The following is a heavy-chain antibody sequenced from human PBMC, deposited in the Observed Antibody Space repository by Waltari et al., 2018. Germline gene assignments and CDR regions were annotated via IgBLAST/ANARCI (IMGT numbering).Heavy chain of an antibody. Sequence: EVQLVESGGGLVQPGGSLRLSCAASGFTFSSYWMSWVRQAPGKGLEWVANIKQDGSEKYYVASVKGRFTISRDNAKNSLYLQMNGLRAEDTAVYYCARLLLLWFGELPTVFDYWGQGTLVTVSS. CDR1: GFTFSSYW. CDR2: IKQDGSEK. D-gene: IGHD3-10*01. CDR3: ARLLLLWFGELPTVFDY. J-gene: IGHJ4*02. V-gene: IGHV3-7*04.